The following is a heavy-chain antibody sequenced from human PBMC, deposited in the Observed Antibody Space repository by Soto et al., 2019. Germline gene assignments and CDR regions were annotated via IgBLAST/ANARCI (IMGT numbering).Heavy chain of an antibody. Sequence: GGSLRLSCAASGFTFSANYMSWIRQAPGKGLEWVSYISDSGSIIYYADSVKGRFTISRDNAKKSLYLQLNSLRAEDTAVYFCARDLGYYDSSGYFDYWGQGTLVTVSS. D-gene: IGHD3-22*01. CDR2: ISDSGSII. V-gene: IGHV3-11*01. CDR1: GFTFSANY. J-gene: IGHJ4*02. CDR3: ARDLGYYDSSGYFDY.